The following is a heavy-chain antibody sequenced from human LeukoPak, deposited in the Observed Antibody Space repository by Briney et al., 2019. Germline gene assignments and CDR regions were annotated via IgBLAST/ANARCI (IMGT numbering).Heavy chain of an antibody. Sequence: GESLKISCKGSGYIFTSYWIGWVRQMPGKGLEWMGIIYPGDSDTRYSPSFQGQVTISADKSISTAYLQWSSLKASDTAMYYCARHTTRGSWYKWWFDPWGQGTLVTVSP. CDR1: GYIFTSYW. CDR2: IYPGDSDT. D-gene: IGHD6-13*01. V-gene: IGHV5-51*01. CDR3: ARHTTRGSWYKWWFDP. J-gene: IGHJ5*02.